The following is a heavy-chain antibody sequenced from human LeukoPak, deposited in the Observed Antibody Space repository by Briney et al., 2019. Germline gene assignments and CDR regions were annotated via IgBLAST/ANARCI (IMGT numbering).Heavy chain of an antibody. CDR2: IYYSGST. J-gene: IGHJ5*02. CDR3: ARDRYGDYNRFDP. D-gene: IGHD4-17*01. Sequence: SETLSLTCTVSGGSISSSSYYWGWIRQPPGKGLEWIGSIYYSGSTYYNPSLKSRVTISVDTSKNQFSLKLSSVTAADTAVYYCARDRYGDYNRFDPWGQGTLVTVSS. CDR1: GGSISSSSYY. V-gene: IGHV4-39*07.